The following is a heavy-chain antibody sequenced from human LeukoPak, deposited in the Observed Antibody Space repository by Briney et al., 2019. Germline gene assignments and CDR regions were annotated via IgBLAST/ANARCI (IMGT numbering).Heavy chain of an antibody. CDR2: IWYDGSNK. D-gene: IGHD6-13*01. J-gene: IGHJ4*02. V-gene: IGHV3-33*01. CDR1: GFTFSSYG. Sequence: PGGSLRLSCAASGFTFSSYGMHWVRQAPGKGLEGVAVIWYDGSNKYYADSVKGRFTISRDNSKNTLYLQMNSLRAEDTAVYYCARAYSSSWYLDYWGQGTLVTVSS. CDR3: ARAYSSSWYLDY.